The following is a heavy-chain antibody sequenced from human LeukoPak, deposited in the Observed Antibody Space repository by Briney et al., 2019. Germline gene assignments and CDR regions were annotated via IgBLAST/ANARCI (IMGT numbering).Heavy chain of an antibody. CDR2: ISSSSSYI. CDR3: ARALRGLLKGWDAFDI. CDR1: GFTFSSYS. J-gene: IGHJ3*02. Sequence: SGGSLRLSCAASGFTFSSYSMNWVRQAPGKGLEWVSSISSSSSYIYYADSVKGRFTISRDNAKNSLYLQMNSLRAEDTAVYYCARALRGLLKGWDAFDIWGQGTMVTVSS. V-gene: IGHV3-21*01. D-gene: IGHD1-26*01.